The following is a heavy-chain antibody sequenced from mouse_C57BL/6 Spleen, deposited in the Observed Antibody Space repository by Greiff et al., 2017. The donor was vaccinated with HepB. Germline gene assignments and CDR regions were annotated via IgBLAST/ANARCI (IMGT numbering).Heavy chain of an antibody. CDR3: ARDYGSSPYFDV. CDR1: GYTFTSYW. Sequence: QVQLQQPGAELVKPGASVKLSCKASGYTFTSYWMHWVKQRPGQGLEWIGMIHPNSGSTNYNEKFKSKATLTVDKSSSTAYMQLSSLTSEDSAVYYWARDYGSSPYFDVWGTGTTVTVSS. D-gene: IGHD1-1*01. CDR2: IHPNSGST. V-gene: IGHV1-64*01. J-gene: IGHJ1*03.